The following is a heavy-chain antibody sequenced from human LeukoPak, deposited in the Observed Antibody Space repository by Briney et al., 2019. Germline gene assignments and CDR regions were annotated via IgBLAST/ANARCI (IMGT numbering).Heavy chain of an antibody. Sequence: GGSLRLSCAASGFTFSSYWMSWVRQAPGKGLEWVANIKQDGSEKYYVDSVKGRSTISRDNAKNSLYMQMNSLRAEDTAVYYCAGAYYYGSGRLYYYYMDVWGKGTTVTVSS. V-gene: IGHV3-7*04. J-gene: IGHJ6*03. D-gene: IGHD3-10*01. CDR2: IKQDGSEK. CDR1: GFTFSSYW. CDR3: AGAYYYGSGRLYYYYMDV.